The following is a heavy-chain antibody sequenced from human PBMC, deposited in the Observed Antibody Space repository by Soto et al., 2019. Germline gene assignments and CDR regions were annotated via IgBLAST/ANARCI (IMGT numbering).Heavy chain of an antibody. J-gene: IGHJ5*02. D-gene: IGHD6-6*01. CDR3: ARTVLEHYEQLVPNNWFDP. CDR2: INHSGSP. CDR1: GGSFSGYY. Sequence: SETLSLTCAVYGGSFSGYYWSWIRQPPGKGLEWIGEINHSGSPNYNPSLKSRVTISVDTSKNQFSLKLSSVTAADTAVYYCARTVLEHYEQLVPNNWFDPWGQGTLVTVSS. V-gene: IGHV4-34*01.